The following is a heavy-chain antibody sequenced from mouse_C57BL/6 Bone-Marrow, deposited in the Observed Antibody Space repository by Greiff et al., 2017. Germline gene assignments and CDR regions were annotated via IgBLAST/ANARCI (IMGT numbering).Heavy chain of an antibody. CDR1: GYTFTGYW. CDR3: ARSAYGYEGFAY. V-gene: IGHV1-9*01. Sequence: QVQLQQSGAELMKPGASVKLSCKATGYTFTGYWIEWVKQRPGHGLEWIGEILPGSGSTNYNEKFKSKATLTVDTSSSTAYMQRSSLTSEDSAVYYGARSAYGYEGFAYWGQGTLVTVSA. J-gene: IGHJ3*01. D-gene: IGHD2-2*01. CDR2: ILPGSGST.